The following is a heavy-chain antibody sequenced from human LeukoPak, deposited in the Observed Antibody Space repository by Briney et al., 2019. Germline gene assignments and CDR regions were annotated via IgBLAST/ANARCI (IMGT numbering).Heavy chain of an antibody. CDR2: ISGSGGST. Sequence: GGSLRLSCAASGFTFSSYAMSWVRQAPGKGLEWVSAISGSGGSTYYADSVKGRFTISRDNSKNTLYPQMNSLRAEDTAVYYCAKSPPSYYYDSSGDAFDIWGQGTMVTVSS. V-gene: IGHV3-23*01. CDR1: GFTFSSYA. CDR3: AKSPPSYYYDSSGDAFDI. J-gene: IGHJ3*02. D-gene: IGHD3-22*01.